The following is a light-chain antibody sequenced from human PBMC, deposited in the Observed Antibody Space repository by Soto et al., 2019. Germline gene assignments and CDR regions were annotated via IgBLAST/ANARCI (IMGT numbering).Light chain of an antibody. CDR1: QTVTSYY. Sequence: EIVLTQSPGTLSLSPGERATLSCGASQTVTSYYLAWYHQKPGQAPRLFIFVASIRVAGFPDRFIGSGSGTDFTLTISRLEPEDFAVYYCQHYVTSLTTFGQGTKGDIK. CDR3: QHYVTSLTT. V-gene: IGKV3-20*01. CDR2: VAS. J-gene: IGKJ1*01.